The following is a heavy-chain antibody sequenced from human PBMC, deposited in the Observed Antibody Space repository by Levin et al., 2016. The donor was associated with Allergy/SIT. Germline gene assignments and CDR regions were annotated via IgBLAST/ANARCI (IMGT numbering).Heavy chain of an antibody. CDR3: ARDLVAAAGTNWFDP. Sequence: SETLSLTCTVSGGSVSSGTYYWSWIRQPPGKGLEWIGRFYTSVSIDYNPSLKSRVTLSLDTSKNQFFLELRSVTAADTAVYYCARDLVAAAGTNWFDPWGQGTLVTVSS. J-gene: IGHJ5*02. D-gene: IGHD6-25*01. CDR1: GGSVSSGTYY. V-gene: IGHV4-61*01. CDR2: FYTSVSI.